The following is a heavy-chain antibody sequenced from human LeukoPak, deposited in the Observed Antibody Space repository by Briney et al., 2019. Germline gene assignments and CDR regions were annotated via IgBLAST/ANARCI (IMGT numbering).Heavy chain of an antibody. J-gene: IGHJ4*02. Sequence: SETLSLTCTVSGGSISSSSYYWGWIRQPPGKGLEWIGSIYYSGSTYYNPSLKSRVTISVDTSKNQFSLKLSSVTAADTAVYYCASQIGTYTAPNYFDYWGQGTLVTVSS. CDR1: GGSISSSSYY. CDR3: ASQIGTYTAPNYFDY. V-gene: IGHV4-39*01. CDR2: IYYSGST. D-gene: IGHD1-26*01.